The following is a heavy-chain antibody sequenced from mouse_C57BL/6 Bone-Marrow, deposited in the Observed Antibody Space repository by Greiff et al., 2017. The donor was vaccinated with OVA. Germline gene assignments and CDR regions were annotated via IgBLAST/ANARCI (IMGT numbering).Heavy chain of an antibody. CDR1: GYTFTDYE. V-gene: IGHV1-15*01. Sequence: VQLQQSGAELVRPGASVTLSCTASGYTFTDYEMHWVKQTPVHGLEWIGAIDPETGGTAYNQKFKGKAILTADKSSSTAYMELRSLTSEDSAVYYCTRDGNVGVDYWGQGTSVTVSA. J-gene: IGHJ4*01. CDR2: IDPETGGT. D-gene: IGHD2-1*01. CDR3: TRDGNVGVDY.